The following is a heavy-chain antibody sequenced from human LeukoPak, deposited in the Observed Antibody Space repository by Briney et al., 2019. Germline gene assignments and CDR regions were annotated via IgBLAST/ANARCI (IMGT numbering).Heavy chain of an antibody. J-gene: IGHJ5*02. CDR3: ARWARYCSSGSCYSWFDP. D-gene: IGHD2-15*01. V-gene: IGHV3-7*01. Sequence: GGSLRLSCAASGFTFRSYWMSWVRQAPGKGLEWVANIKLDGSEEYYVDSVKGRFTISSDNAKNSLYLQMNSLRVDDTAVYYCARWARYCSSGSCYSWFDPWGQGTLVTVSS. CDR1: GFTFRSYW. CDR2: IKLDGSEE.